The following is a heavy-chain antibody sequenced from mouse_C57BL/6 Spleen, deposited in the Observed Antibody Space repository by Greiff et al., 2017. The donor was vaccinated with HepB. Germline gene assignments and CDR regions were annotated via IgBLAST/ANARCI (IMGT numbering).Heavy chain of an antibody. CDR1: GYTFTDYE. J-gene: IGHJ4*01. D-gene: IGHD2-5*01. V-gene: IGHV1-15*01. Sequence: VQLQQSGAELVRPGASVTLSCKASGYTFTDYEMHWVKQTPVHGLEWIGAIDPETGGTAYNQKFKGKAILTADKSSSTAYMELRSLTSEDSAVYYCTRGRAYYSNYDAMDYWGQGTSVTVSS. CDR2: IDPETGGT. CDR3: TRGRAYYSNYDAMDY.